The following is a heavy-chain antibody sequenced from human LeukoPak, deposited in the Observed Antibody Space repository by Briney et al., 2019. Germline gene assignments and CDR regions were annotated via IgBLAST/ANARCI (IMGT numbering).Heavy chain of an antibody. CDR2: ITPIFGTA. CDR3: RCGGGQLVSVDV. CDR1: GGTFSSYA. Sequence: ASVKVSCKASGGTFSSYAISWVRQAPGQGLEWMGGITPIFGTANYAQKFQGRVTITADESTSTAYMELSSLRSEDTAVYYCRCGGGQLVSVDVWGKGTTVTVSS. D-gene: IGHD6-6*01. J-gene: IGHJ6*04. V-gene: IGHV1-69*13.